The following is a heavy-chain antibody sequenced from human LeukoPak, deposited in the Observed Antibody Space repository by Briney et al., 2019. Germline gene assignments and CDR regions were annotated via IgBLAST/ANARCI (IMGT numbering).Heavy chain of an antibody. CDR3: ASSITMVRGVIGAFDI. V-gene: IGHV3-9*01. Sequence: PGRSLRLSCAASGFTFDDYAMHWVRQAPGKGLEWVSGISWNSGSIGYADSVKGRFTISRDNSKNTLYLQMNSLRAEDTAVYYCASSITMVRGVIGAFDIWGQGTMVTVSS. D-gene: IGHD3-10*01. CDR2: ISWNSGSI. CDR1: GFTFDDYA. J-gene: IGHJ3*02.